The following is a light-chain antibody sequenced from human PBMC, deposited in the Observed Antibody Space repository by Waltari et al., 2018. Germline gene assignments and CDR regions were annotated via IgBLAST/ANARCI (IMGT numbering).Light chain of an antibody. CDR2: KAS. Sequence: DIQMTQSPSTLSASVGDRVTITCRASQSISKWVAWYQQKPGKAPKLLIYKASSLESGVPSRFSGSRSGTEFTLTISSLQPDDFATYYCQQYSSFSPTMFGQGTKVE. CDR3: QQYSSFSPTM. J-gene: IGKJ1*01. CDR1: QSISKW. V-gene: IGKV1-5*03.